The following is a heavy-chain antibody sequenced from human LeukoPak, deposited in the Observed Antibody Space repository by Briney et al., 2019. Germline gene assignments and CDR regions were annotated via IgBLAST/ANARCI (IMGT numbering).Heavy chain of an antibody. CDR2: IDPSGGST. J-gene: IGHJ3*02. Sequence: ASVKVSCKASGYTFTSYYMHWVRQAPGQGLEWMGIIDPSGGSTSHVQKFQGRVTMTRDMSTSTVHMELSSLRSEDTAVYYCARKDYYDSSGAFDIWGQGTMVTVSS. CDR3: ARKDYYDSSGAFDI. V-gene: IGHV1-46*01. CDR1: GYTFTSYY. D-gene: IGHD3-22*01.